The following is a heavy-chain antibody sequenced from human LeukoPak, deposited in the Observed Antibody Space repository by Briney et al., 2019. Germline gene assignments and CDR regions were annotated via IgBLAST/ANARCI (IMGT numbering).Heavy chain of an antibody. CDR2: IYYSGST. V-gene: IGHV4-61*01. D-gene: IGHD2-2*01. Sequence: SETLSLTCTVSGGSVSSGSYYWSWIRQPPGKGLEWIGYIYYSGSTNYNPSLKSRVTISVDTSKNQFSLKLSSVTAADTAVYYCARADIVVVPAAKDDAFDIWGQGTMVTVSS. J-gene: IGHJ3*02. CDR1: GGSVSSGSYY. CDR3: ARADIVVVPAAKDDAFDI.